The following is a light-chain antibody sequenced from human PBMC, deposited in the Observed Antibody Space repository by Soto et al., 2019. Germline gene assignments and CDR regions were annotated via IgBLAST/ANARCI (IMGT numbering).Light chain of an antibody. CDR2: EVH. J-gene: IGLJ2*01. Sequence: QSVLTQPASASESPGQSITISCTGTSSDIGYYNYVSWYQQHPGKAPKLLTYEVHNRPSGVSNRFSGSKSGNTASLTISGLQAEDEADYYCNSYTSSSTLIFGGGTKVTVL. V-gene: IGLV2-14*01. CDR1: SSDIGYYNY. CDR3: NSYTSSSTLI.